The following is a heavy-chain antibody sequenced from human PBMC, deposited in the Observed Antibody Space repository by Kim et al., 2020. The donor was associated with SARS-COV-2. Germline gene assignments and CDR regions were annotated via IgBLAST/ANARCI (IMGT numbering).Heavy chain of an antibody. D-gene: IGHD6-13*01. CDR3: ARTYSSSWYNWFDP. V-gene: IGHV4-34*01. CDR2: INHSGST. Sequence: SETLSLTCAVYGGSFSGYYWSWIRQPPGKGLEWIGEINHSGSTNYNPSLKSRVTISVDTSKNQFSLKLSSVTAADTAVYYCARTYSSSWYNWFDPWGQGTLVTVSS. CDR1: GGSFSGYY. J-gene: IGHJ5*02.